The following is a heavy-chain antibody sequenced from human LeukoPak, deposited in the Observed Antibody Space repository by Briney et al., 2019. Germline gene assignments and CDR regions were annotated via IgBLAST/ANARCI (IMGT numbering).Heavy chain of an antibody. D-gene: IGHD2-8*01. CDR3: ASAYADFDY. CDR2: ISDSGGST. V-gene: IGHV3-23*01. J-gene: IGHJ4*02. Sequence: PGGSLRLSCAASGFTFSKYVMSWVRQAPGKGVEWVSAISDSGGSTYYADSVKGRFTISRDNSKNTLYLQMNSLRAEDTAVYYCASAYADFDYWGQGTLVTVSS. CDR1: GFTFSKYV.